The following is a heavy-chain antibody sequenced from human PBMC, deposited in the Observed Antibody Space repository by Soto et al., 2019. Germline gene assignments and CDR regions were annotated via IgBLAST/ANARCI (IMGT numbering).Heavy chain of an antibody. V-gene: IGHV3-23*01. CDR1: GFTFSSFA. D-gene: IGHD6-19*01. Sequence: EGQLLESGGGLVQPGGSLRLSCAASGFTFSSFAMSLVRQAPGKGLEWVAAIVSRGDSTYYADSVKGRFTISRDNSKNTLYLQMKSLRAEDTAVYYCAKDLIYGYNSGRPFDSWGQGTLVTVSP. CDR2: IVSRGDST. CDR3: AKDLIYGYNSGRPFDS. J-gene: IGHJ4*02.